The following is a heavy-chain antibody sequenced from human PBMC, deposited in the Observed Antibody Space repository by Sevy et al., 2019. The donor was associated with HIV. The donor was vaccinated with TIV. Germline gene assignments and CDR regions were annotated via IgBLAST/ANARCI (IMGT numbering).Heavy chain of an antibody. J-gene: IGHJ5*02. CDR3: XXXXXXXXXSSWFDP. Sequence: SETLSLTCAVYGGSFSGYYWSWIRQPPGKGLEWIGEINHSGSTNYNPSLKSRVTISVDTSKNQFSLKLSSVTAADTXXXXXXXXXXXXXXSSWFDPWGQGTLVTVSS. D-gene: IGHD6-13*01. V-gene: IGHV4-34*01. CDR1: GGSFSGYY. CDR2: INHSGST.